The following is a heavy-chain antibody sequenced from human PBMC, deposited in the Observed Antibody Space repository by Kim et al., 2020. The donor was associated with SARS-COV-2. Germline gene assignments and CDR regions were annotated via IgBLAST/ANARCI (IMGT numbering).Heavy chain of an antibody. CDR3: ARDVRGRQQLAVGSLVDY. CDR2: IYHSGST. V-gene: IGHV4-4*02. J-gene: IGHJ4*02. Sequence: SETLSLTCAVSGGSISSSNWWSWVRQPPGKGLEWIGEIYHSGSTNYNPSLKSRVTISVDKSKNQFSLKLSSVTAADTAVYYCARDVRGRQQLAVGSLVDYWGQGTLVTVSS. D-gene: IGHD6-13*01. CDR1: GGSISSSNW.